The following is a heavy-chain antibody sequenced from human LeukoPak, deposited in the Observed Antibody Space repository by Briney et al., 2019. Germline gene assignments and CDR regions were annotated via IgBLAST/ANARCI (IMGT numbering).Heavy chain of an antibody. V-gene: IGHV4-39*01. CDR3: ARGTSGYSYGYRYYYYYYMDV. CDR2: IYYSGST. D-gene: IGHD5-18*01. CDR1: GGSISSSSYY. Sequence: SETLSLTCTVSGGSISSSSYYWGWIRQPPGKGLEWIGSIYYSGSTYYNPSLKSRVTISVDTSKNQSSLKLSSVTAADTAVYYCARGTSGYSYGYRYYYYYYMDVWGKGTTVTVSS. J-gene: IGHJ6*03.